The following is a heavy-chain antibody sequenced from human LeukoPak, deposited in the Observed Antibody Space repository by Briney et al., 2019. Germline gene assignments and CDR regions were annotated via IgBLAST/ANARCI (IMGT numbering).Heavy chain of an antibody. CDR2: INWNGGST. CDR3: ARDGAPYSSGWYSVDY. CDR1: GFTFDDYG. J-gene: IGHJ4*02. Sequence: TGGSLRLSCVASGFTFDDYGMSWVRQAPGKGLEWVSGINWNGGSTGYADSVKGRFTISRDNAKNSLYLQMNSLRAEDTALYYCARDGAPYSSGWYSVDYWGQGTLVTVSS. D-gene: IGHD6-19*01. V-gene: IGHV3-20*04.